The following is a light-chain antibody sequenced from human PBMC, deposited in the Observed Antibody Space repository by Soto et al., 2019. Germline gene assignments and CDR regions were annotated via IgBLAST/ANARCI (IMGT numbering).Light chain of an antibody. J-gene: IGLJ2*01. V-gene: IGLV2-14*01. CDR1: SSDVGDYNY. CDR2: EVS. Sequence: QLVLTQPASVSGSPGQSITISCTGTSSDVGDYNYVSWYQQHPGKAPKLLIYEVSNRPSGVSNRFSGSKSGNMASLTISGLQAEDEADYYCSSFTRSSTLVFGGGTKLTVL. CDR3: SSFTRSSTLV.